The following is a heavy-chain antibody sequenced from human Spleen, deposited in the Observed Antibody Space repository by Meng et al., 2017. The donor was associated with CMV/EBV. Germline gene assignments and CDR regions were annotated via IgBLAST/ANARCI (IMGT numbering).Heavy chain of an antibody. J-gene: IGHJ6*02. D-gene: IGHD1-26*01. CDR2: MNPNSGNT. CDR1: GYTFTSYD. V-gene: IGHV1-8*03. CDR3: ARETVGDTYYYYYYGMDV. Sequence: ASVKVSCKASGYTFTSYDINWVRQATGQGLEWMGWMNPNSGNTGYAQKFQGRVTITRNTSISTAYMELSSLRSEDTAVYYCARETVGDTYYYYYYGMDVWGQGTTVTVSS.